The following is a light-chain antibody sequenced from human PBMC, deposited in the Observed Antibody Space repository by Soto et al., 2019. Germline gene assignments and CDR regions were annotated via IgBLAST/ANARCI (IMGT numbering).Light chain of an antibody. CDR2: DNT. CDR1: RSNIGADYA. Sequence: QSALTQPPSVSGAPGQRVTISCTGSRSNIGADYAVHWYQQLPGTAPKLLIYDNTNRPSGVPDRFSASESGTSASLAITGLQSEDEADYYCQSYATSLSASVFGGGTKLTVL. V-gene: IGLV1-40*01. CDR3: QSYATSLSASV. J-gene: IGLJ2*01.